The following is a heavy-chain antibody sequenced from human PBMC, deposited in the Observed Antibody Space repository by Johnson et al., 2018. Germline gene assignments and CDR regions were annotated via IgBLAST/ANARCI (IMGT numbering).Heavy chain of an antibody. Sequence: EVQLVESGGGLVKPGGSLRLSCAASGFTFSSYRMNWVRQAPGKGLEWVSSISSSSSDIYHADSVKGRFTISRDNAKHSLYLQMNSQRVEDMGVYYCARDRRTAINVFDIWGQGTMVTVSS. CDR2: ISSSSSDI. CDR3: ARDRRTAINVFDI. CDR1: GFTFSSYR. D-gene: IGHD5-18*01. J-gene: IGHJ3*02. V-gene: IGHV3-21*01.